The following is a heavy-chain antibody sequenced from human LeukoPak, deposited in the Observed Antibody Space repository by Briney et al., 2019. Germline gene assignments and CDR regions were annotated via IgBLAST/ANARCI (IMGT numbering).Heavy chain of an antibody. D-gene: IGHD5-12*01. J-gene: IGHJ1*01. CDR2: IIPIFGTA. CDR1: GGTFSSYA. V-gene: IGHV1-69*13. CDR3: ARAQWLRLVYFQH. Sequence: GASVKVSCKASGGTFSSYAISWVRQAPGQGLEWMGGIIPIFGTANYAQKCQGRVTITADESTSTAYMELSSLRSEDTAVYYCARAQWLRLVYFQHWGQGTLVTVSS.